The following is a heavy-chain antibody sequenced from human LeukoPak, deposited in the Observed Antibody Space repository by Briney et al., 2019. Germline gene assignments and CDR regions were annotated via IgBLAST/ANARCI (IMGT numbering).Heavy chain of an antibody. D-gene: IGHD3-10*01. J-gene: IGHJ4*02. CDR2: IYPGDSDT. V-gene: IGHV5-51*01. CDR1: GYSFTSYR. Sequence: GESLKISCKGSGYSFTSYRIGWVRQMPGKGLEWMGIIYPGDSDTRYSPSFQGQVTISADKSISTAYLQWSSLKASDTAMYYCARFPSPKTWLWFTGGDYWGRGTLVTVSS. CDR3: ARFPSPKTWLWFTGGDY.